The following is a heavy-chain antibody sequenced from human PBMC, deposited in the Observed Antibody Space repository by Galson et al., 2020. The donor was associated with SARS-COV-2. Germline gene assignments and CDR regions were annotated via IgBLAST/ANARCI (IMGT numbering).Heavy chain of an antibody. J-gene: IGHJ4*02. V-gene: IGHV3-9*01. Sequence: GGSLRLSCAASGFTFDDYAMHWVRNAPGQGLERVSGISWNSGSICYADSVKGRLTISRDNAKNALYLQMHSLRAEDTALYYCATEIEVGEVLNGGGGGGWGQGTLVTVSS. CDR3: ATEIEVGEVLNGGGGGG. D-gene: IGHD3-10*01. CDR2: ISWNSGSI. CDR1: GFTFDDYA.